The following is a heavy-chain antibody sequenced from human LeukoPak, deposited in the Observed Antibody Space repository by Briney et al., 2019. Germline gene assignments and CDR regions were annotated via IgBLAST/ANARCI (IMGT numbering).Heavy chain of an antibody. J-gene: IGHJ5*02. CDR3: ARRGIAAAGRTSDWFDP. D-gene: IGHD6-13*01. V-gene: IGHV5-51*01. CDR1: GDSFTSYW. CDR2: IYPGDSDT. Sequence: GESLKISCKGSGDSFTSYWIGWVRQMPGKGLEWMGIIYPGDSDTRYSPSFQGQVTISADKSISTAYLQWSSLKASDTAMYYCARRGIAAAGRTSDWFDPWGQGTLVTVSS.